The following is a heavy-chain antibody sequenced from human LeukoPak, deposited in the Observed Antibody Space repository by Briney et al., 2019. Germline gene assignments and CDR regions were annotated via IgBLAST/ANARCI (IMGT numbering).Heavy chain of an antibody. J-gene: IGHJ6*03. CDR1: GGSISSGGYY. CDR3: ARDKAGTTGYYYYYMDV. Sequence: SETLSLTCTVSGGSISSGGYYWSWIRQHPGKGLEWIGYIYYSGSTYYNPSLKSRVTISVDTSKNQFSLKLSSVTAADTAVYYCARDKAGTTGYYYYYMDVWGKGTTVTVSS. CDR2: IYYSGST. D-gene: IGHD1-7*01. V-gene: IGHV4-31*03.